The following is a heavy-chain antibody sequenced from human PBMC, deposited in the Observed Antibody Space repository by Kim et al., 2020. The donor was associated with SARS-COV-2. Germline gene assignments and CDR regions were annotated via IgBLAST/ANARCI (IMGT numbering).Heavy chain of an antibody. D-gene: IGHD6-19*01. Sequence: GGSLRLSCVASGFTFSSFGMTWVRQAPGKGLEWVSAISGRGDYIYYADSVKGRFTISRDNSKNTLYLQMNSLRVEDTAVYYCAKIPVAGNWYYDLWGRGTLVTVSS. CDR2: ISGRGDYI. CDR1: GFTFSSFG. V-gene: IGHV3-23*01. CDR3: AKIPVAGNWYYDL. J-gene: IGHJ2*01.